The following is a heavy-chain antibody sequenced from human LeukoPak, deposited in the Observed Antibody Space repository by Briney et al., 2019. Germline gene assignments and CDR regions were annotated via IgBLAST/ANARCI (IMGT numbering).Heavy chain of an antibody. V-gene: IGHV1-3*01. D-gene: IGHD5-12*01. CDR3: ARAIVATITAFDY. Sequence: ASVKVSCKASGYTFTSYAMHWVRQAPGQRLEWMGWINAGNGNTKYSQKFQGRVTITRDTSASTAYMELSSLRSEDTAVYYCARAIVATITAFDYWGQGTLVTVSS. J-gene: IGHJ4*02. CDR1: GYTFTSYA. CDR2: INAGNGNT.